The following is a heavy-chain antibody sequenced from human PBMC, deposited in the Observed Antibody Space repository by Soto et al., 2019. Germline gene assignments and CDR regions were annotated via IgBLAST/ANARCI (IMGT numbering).Heavy chain of an antibody. D-gene: IGHD3-22*01. V-gene: IGHV1-69*08. CDR1: GGTFSSYT. CDR2: IIPILGIA. J-gene: IGHJ4*02. CDR3: ARDEEFYDSSGYYPRF. Sequence: QVQLVQSGAEVKKPGSSVKVSCKASGGTFSSYTISWVRQAPGQGLEWMGRIIPILGIANYAQKFQGRVTITADKSTSTDYMELSSLRSEDTAVYYCARDEEFYDSSGYYPRFWGQGTLVTVSS.